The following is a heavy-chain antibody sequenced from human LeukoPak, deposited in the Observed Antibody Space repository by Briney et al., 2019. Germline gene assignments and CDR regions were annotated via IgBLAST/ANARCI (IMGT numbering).Heavy chain of an antibody. Sequence: PGGSLRLSCAASGFTFNYAWMSWVRQAPGKGLEWVATTSFDGSNTYFSDSVRGRFTIPRDNSRNTLFLQMSSLSAEDTAVYYCAKDRIVGATRFLDFWGQGTLVTVSS. CDR1: GFTFNYAW. V-gene: IGHV3-30*18. CDR2: TSFDGSNT. CDR3: AKDRIVGATRFLDF. D-gene: IGHD1-26*01. J-gene: IGHJ4*02.